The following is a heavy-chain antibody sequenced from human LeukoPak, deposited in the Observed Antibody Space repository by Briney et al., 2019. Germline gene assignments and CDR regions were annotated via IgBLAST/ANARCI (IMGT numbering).Heavy chain of an antibody. J-gene: IGHJ4*02. CDR3: ASHRDSSGPFGY. CDR1: GFTFSSYW. D-gene: IGHD3-22*01. CDR2: INSDGSST. V-gene: IGHV3-74*01. Sequence: GGSLRLSCAASGFTFSSYWMHWVRQAPGKGLVWVSRINSDGSSTSYADSVKGRFTISRDNAKNTLYLQMNSLRAEDTAVYYCASHRDSSGPFGYWGQGTLVTVSS.